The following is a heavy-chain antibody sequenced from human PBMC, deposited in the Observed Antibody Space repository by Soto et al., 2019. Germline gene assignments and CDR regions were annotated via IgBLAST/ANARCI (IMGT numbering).Heavy chain of an antibody. Sequence: PSETLSLTCAAYGGSFSGYYWSWIRQPPGKGLEWIGEINHSGSTNYNPSLKSRVTISVDTSKNQFSLKLSSVTAADTAVYYCARVPGRSYDFWSGYYTTWGQGTLVTVSS. J-gene: IGHJ5*02. D-gene: IGHD3-3*01. CDR2: INHSGST. V-gene: IGHV4-34*01. CDR3: ARVPGRSYDFWSGYYTT. CDR1: GGSFSGYY.